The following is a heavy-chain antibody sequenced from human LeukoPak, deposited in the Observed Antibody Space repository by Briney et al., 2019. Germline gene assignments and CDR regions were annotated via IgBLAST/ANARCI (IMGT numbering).Heavy chain of an antibody. V-gene: IGHV3-33*01. CDR3: ARDRTTGYRLPVDY. CDR1: GFTFSNYS. Sequence: GGSLRLSCAASGFTFSNYSMHWVRQAPGKGLEWVAVIWYDGSNTYYADSVKGRFTISRDNSKNTLFLQMNSLRAEDTAVYYCARDRTTGYRLPVDYWGQGTLVTVSS. D-gene: IGHD2-8*02. J-gene: IGHJ4*02. CDR2: IWYDGSNT.